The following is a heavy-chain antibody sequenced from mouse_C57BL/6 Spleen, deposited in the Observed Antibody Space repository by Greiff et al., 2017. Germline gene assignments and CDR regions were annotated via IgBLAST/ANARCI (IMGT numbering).Heavy chain of an antibody. Sequence: VHVKQSGPELVKPGASVKISCKASGYSFTGYYMNWVKQSPEKSLEWIGEINPSTGGTTYNQKFKAKATLTVDKSSSTAYMQLKSLTSEDSAVYYCARRLPYYFDYWGQGTTLTVSS. J-gene: IGHJ2*01. V-gene: IGHV1-42*01. CDR3: ARRLPYYFDY. CDR1: GYSFTGYY. D-gene: IGHD2-2*01. CDR2: INPSTGGT.